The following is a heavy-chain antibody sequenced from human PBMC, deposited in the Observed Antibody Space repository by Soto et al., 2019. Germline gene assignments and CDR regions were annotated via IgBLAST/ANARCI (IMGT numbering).Heavy chain of an antibody. CDR2: IYHSGST. CDR3: ASILRYFDWLGYFDY. D-gene: IGHD3-9*01. V-gene: IGHV4-4*02. J-gene: IGHJ4*02. Sequence: QVQLQESGPGLVKPSGTLSLTCAVSSGSISSSNWWSWVRQPPGKGLEWIGEIYHSGSTNYNPSLKSRVTISVDKSKNQFSLKLSSVTAADTAVYYCASILRYFDWLGYFDYWGQGTLVTVSS. CDR1: SGSISSSNW.